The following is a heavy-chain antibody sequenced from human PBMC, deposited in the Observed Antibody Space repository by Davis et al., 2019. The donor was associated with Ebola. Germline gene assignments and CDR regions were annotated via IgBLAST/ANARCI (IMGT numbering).Heavy chain of an antibody. D-gene: IGHD4-23*01. V-gene: IGHV3-23*01. Sequence: GESLKISCAGSGFTFNSYSMSWVRQAPGKGLEWVSTIRGSGTDTYYADSVRGRFTISRDNSKNTLFLQMNSLRAEDTAIYYCAKSASGYSGNSRYFDYWGQGTLVTVSS. CDR2: IRGSGTDT. CDR1: GFTFNSYS. CDR3: AKSASGYSGNSRYFDY. J-gene: IGHJ4*02.